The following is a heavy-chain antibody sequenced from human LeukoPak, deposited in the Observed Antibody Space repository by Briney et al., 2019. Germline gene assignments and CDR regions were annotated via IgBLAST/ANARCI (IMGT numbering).Heavy chain of an antibody. V-gene: IGHV3-7*01. D-gene: IGHD1-1*01. CDR2: IKESGSEK. CDR3: VTTDYYYYHNMDV. CDR1: GFTFDYYW. J-gene: IGHJ6*03. Sequence: GGSLRLSCAASGFTFDYYWMTWVRQAPGKGLEWLANIKESGSEKYYVDSVKGRFTISRDNAKNSLYLQMNGLRAEDTALYYCVTTDYYYYHNMDVWGKGTTVIVSS.